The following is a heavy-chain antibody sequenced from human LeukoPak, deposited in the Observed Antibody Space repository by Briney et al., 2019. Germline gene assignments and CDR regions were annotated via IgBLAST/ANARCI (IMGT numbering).Heavy chain of an antibody. D-gene: IGHD6-13*01. Sequence: GGSLRLSCAASGFTFSNYAMHWVRQAPGKGLEWVAVISYDGNNNYYADSVKGRFTISRDNSKNTLYLQMNSLRAEDTAVYYCAKDSSWYFNYWGQGTLVTVSS. V-gene: IGHV3-30*04. CDR2: ISYDGNNN. CDR1: GFTFSNYA. J-gene: IGHJ4*02. CDR3: AKDSSWYFNY.